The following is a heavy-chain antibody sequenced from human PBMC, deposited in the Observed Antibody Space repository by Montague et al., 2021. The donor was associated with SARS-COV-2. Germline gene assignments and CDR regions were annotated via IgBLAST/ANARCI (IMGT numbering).Heavy chain of an antibody. Sequence: TLSLTCNVSGGSITSGAYYWSWIRQHPGKGLEWIGYIYYSGRTXLNPSLKSRVTISVDTSNNQFSLKVTSVTAADTAVYYCAREWGRGGDRYWYFDLWGRGTLVTVSS. CDR2: IYYSGRT. J-gene: IGHJ2*01. CDR3: AREWGRGGDRYWYFDL. V-gene: IGHV4-31*03. D-gene: IGHD2-21*02. CDR1: GGSITSGAYY.